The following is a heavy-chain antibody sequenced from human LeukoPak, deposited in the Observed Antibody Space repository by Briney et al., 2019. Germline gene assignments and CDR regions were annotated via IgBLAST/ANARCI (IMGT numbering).Heavy chain of an antibody. CDR2: ISASGGDT. CDR3: AKGGGYNYGYVNY. V-gene: IGHV3-23*01. J-gene: IGHJ4*02. Sequence: PGGSLRLSCAASGFSFSNYVMTWVRQAPGKGPEWVSSISASGGDTYYADSVKGRFTISRDNSENTLYLQMNSLRAEDTAVYYCAKGGGYNYGYVNYWGQGTLVTVSS. D-gene: IGHD5-18*01. CDR1: GFSFSNYV.